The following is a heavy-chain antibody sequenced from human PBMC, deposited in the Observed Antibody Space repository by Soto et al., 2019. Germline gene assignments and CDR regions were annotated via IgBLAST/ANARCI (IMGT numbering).Heavy chain of an antibody. D-gene: IGHD3-22*01. V-gene: IGHV4-59*01. Sequence: SETLSLTCTVSGGSISSYYWSWIRQPPGKGLEWIGYIYYSGSTNYNPSLKSRVTISVDTSKNQFSLKLSSVTAADTAVYYCARDSGYYDSSGILDYWGQGTLVTSPQ. J-gene: IGHJ4*02. CDR2: IYYSGST. CDR3: ARDSGYYDSSGILDY. CDR1: GGSISSYY.